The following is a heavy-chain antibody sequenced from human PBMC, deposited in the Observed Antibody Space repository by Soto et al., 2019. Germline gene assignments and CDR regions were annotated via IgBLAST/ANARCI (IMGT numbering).Heavy chain of an antibody. CDR1: GFTFSSYA. J-gene: IGHJ4*02. D-gene: IGHD2-2*01. CDR2: ISGSGGST. Sequence: GGSLRLSCAASGFTFSSYAMSWVRQAPGKGLEWVSAISGSGGSTYYADSVKGRFTISRDNSKNTLYLQMNSLRAEDTAVYYCAKDLNIVVVPAARGSFDYWGQGTLVTVSS. CDR3: AKDLNIVVVPAARGSFDY. V-gene: IGHV3-23*01.